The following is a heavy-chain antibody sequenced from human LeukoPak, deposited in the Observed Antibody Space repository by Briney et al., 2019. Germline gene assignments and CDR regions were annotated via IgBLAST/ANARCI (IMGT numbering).Heavy chain of an antibody. V-gene: IGHV3-23*01. Sequence: PGGSLRLSCAASGFTFSSYAMSWVRQAPGKGLEWVSAISGSGGSTYYADSAKGRFTISRDNSKNTLYLQMNSLRAEDTAVYYCAKHMQLWSNYFDYWGQGTLVTVSS. CDR1: GFTFSSYA. J-gene: IGHJ4*02. CDR3: AKHMQLWSNYFDY. D-gene: IGHD5-18*01. CDR2: ISGSGGST.